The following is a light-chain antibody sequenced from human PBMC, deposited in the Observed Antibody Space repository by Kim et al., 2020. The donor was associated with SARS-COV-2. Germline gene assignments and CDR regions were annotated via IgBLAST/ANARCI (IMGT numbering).Light chain of an antibody. CDR2: QDS. Sequence: SVSPGQTASITCSVDKLGDKYACWYQQKPGQSPVLVIYQDSKRPSGIPERFSGSNSGNTATLTISGTQAMDEADYYCQAWDSSTVVFGGGTQRTVL. J-gene: IGLJ2*01. CDR3: QAWDSSTVV. V-gene: IGLV3-1*01. CDR1: KLGDKY.